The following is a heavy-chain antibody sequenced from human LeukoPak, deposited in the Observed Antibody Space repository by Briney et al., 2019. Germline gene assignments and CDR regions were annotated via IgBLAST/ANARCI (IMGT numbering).Heavy chain of an antibody. V-gene: IGHV4-39*01. D-gene: IGHD4-23*01. CDR2: IYYSGST. CDR1: GGSISSSTYN. J-gene: IGHJ4*02. Sequence: SETLSLTCTVSGGSISSSTYNWGWIRPPPGKGLEWIVSIYYSGSTYYTPYIKSRVTISVDTSKNQFYLKLSSVTAADTAVYYCASRPDYGGNPSRDYWGQGTLVTVSS. CDR3: ASRPDYGGNPSRDY.